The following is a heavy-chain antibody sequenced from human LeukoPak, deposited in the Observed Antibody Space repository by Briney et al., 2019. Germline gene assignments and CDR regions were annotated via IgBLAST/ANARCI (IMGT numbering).Heavy chain of an antibody. CDR1: GYTFTSYG. D-gene: IGHD5-18*01. Sequence: ASVKVFCKASGYTFTSYGISWVRQAPGQGLEWMGWISAYNGNTNYAQKLQGRVTMTTDTSTSTAYMELRSLRSDDTAVYYCARLPNSGYSYLPLTSGQDRFDYWGQGTLVTVSS. V-gene: IGHV1-18*01. CDR3: ARLPNSGYSYLPLTSGQDRFDY. CDR2: ISAYNGNT. J-gene: IGHJ4*02.